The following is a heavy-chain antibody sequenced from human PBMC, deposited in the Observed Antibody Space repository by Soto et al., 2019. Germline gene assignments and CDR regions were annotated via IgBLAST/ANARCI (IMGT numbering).Heavy chain of an antibody. Sequence: GGSLRLSCVASGFTFSSYAMSWVRQAPGKGLEWVSAISGSGGSTYYADSVKGRFTISRDNSKNTLYLQMNSLRAEDTAVYYCAKGREYYYYMDVWGKGTTVTVSS. CDR3: AKGREYYYYMDV. CDR2: ISGSGGST. CDR1: GFTFSSYA. V-gene: IGHV3-23*01. J-gene: IGHJ6*03. D-gene: IGHD1-26*01.